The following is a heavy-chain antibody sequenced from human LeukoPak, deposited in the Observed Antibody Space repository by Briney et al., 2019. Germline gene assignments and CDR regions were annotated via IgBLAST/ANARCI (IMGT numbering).Heavy chain of an antibody. CDR3: ARGVIYYDFWSGYPGKNYYYYYGMDV. CDR2: INHSGST. CDR1: GGSFSGYY. D-gene: IGHD3-3*01. V-gene: IGHV4-34*01. J-gene: IGHJ6*02. Sequence: SETLSLTCAVYGGSFSGYYWSWIRQPPGKGLEWIGEINHSGSTNYNPSLKSRVTISVDTSKNQFSLKLSSVTAADTAVYYCARGVIYYDFWSGYPGKNYYYYYGMDVWGQGTTVTVSS.